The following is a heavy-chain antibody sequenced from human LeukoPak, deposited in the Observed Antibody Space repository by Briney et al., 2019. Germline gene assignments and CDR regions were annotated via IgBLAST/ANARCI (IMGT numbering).Heavy chain of an antibody. V-gene: IGHV3-30*04. CDR2: ISFDGSYK. CDR1: GFTFSRYA. Sequence: GGSLRLSCAASGFTFSRYAMHWVRQAPGKGLEWVAVISFDGSYKDYPDSLKGRFTISRDNSKNSLYLQMNSLRAEDTAVYYCARDLTVGPTTDYFDYWGQGTLVTVSS. D-gene: IGHD1-26*01. J-gene: IGHJ4*02. CDR3: ARDLTVGPTTDYFDY.